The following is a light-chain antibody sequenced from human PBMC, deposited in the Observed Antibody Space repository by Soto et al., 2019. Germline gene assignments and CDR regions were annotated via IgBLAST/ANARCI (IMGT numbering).Light chain of an antibody. CDR1: QSFRGL. CDR3: QQRDSCPIT. CDR2: DAY. V-gene: IGKV3-11*01. J-gene: IGKJ5*01. Sequence: SHAPVTLSLSPGASVTVSCRASQSFRGLLAWYQQKPGQAPRLLIYDAYNRATGIPPRFSGSGSGTDFTLTISSLEPEDSAVYYCQQRDSCPITFGQGTRLEIK.